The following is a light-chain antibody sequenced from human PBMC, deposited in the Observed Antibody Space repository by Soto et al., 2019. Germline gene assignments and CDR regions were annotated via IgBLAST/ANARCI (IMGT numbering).Light chain of an antibody. V-gene: IGLV2-14*01. CDR3: SSYTSSSTLHVV. Sequence: QSALTQPASVSGSPGQSITISCTGTSSDVGGYNYVSWYQQHPGKAPKLMIYDVSNRPSGVSNRFSGSKSGNTASLTISGLQAEDEADYYCSSYTSSSTLHVVFGGWTKLTAL. J-gene: IGLJ2*01. CDR2: DVS. CDR1: SSDVGGYNY.